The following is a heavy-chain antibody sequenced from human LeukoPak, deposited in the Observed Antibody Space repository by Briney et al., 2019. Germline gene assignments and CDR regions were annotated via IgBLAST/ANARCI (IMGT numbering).Heavy chain of an antibody. CDR3: ASGNIVVVPAAGVDNWFDP. CDR1: GGTFSSYA. CDR2: IIPIFGTA. J-gene: IGHJ5*02. V-gene: IGHV1-69*06. D-gene: IGHD2-2*01. Sequence: SVKVSCKASGGTFSSYAISWVRQAPGQGLEWMGGIIPIFGTANYAQKFQGRVTITADKSTSTAYMELSSLRSEDTAVYYSASGNIVVVPAAGVDNWFDPWGQGTLVTVSS.